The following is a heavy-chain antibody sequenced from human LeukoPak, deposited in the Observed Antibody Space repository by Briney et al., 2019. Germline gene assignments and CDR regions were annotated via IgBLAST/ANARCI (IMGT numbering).Heavy chain of an antibody. Sequence: PGGSLRLSCVTSGFTFKSYSINWVRQAPGKALEWVSYISSGGSTIYYADSVKGRFTISRDNTKNSVYLQMSSLSAEETAVYYCARGDSAWDHFDYWGQGTLVAVSS. CDR3: ARGDSAWDHFDY. D-gene: IGHD6-19*01. J-gene: IGHJ4*02. CDR1: GFTFKSYS. V-gene: IGHV3-48*04. CDR2: ISSGGSTI.